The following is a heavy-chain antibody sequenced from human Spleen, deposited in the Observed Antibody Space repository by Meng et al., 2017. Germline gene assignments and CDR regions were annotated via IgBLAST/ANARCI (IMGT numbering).Heavy chain of an antibody. J-gene: IGHJ4*02. CDR1: GFTFSSYA. D-gene: IGHD5-24*01. V-gene: IGHV3-23*01. Sequence: GGSLRLSCAASGFTFSSYAMSWVRQAPGKGPEWVSAISTNGGSTFYADSVKGRFTISRDNPKNTLYLQMDSLRGDDTAVYYCAREMATILDYWGQGTLVTVSS. CDR3: AREMATILDY. CDR2: ISTNGGST.